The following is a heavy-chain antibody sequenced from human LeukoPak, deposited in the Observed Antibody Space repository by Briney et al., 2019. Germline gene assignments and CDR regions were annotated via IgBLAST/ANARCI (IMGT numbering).Heavy chain of an antibody. Sequence: PSETLSLTCTVSGGSISYSSYYWGWIRQPPGKGLEWIGSTYYSGSTYYNPSLKSRVTISVDMSKNQFSLKLSSVTAADTTVYYCVRHNGSHHSYHMDVWGQGTTVTVSS. J-gene: IGHJ6*02. D-gene: IGHD1-26*01. CDR2: TYYSGST. CDR3: VRHNGSHHSYHMDV. V-gene: IGHV4-39*01. CDR1: GGSISYSSYY.